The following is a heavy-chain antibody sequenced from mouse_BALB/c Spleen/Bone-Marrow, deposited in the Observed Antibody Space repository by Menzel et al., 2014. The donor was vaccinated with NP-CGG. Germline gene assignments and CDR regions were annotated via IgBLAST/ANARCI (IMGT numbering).Heavy chain of an antibody. CDR3: ARGSDYEAMDY. J-gene: IGHJ4*01. Sequence: VHVKQSGPDLVKPGASVKMSCKASGYSFTGHYMHWVKQSHGKSLEWIGRVNPNNGGTTYNQKFKGKAILTVNKSSSTAYMELRSLTSEDSAVYYCARGSDYEAMDYWGQGTSVTVSS. V-gene: IGHV1-22*01. CDR2: VNPNNGGT. CDR1: GYSFTGHY.